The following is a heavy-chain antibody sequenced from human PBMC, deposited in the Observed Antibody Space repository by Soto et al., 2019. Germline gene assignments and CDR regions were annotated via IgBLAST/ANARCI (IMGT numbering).Heavy chain of an antibody. CDR2: IYYRGNT. J-gene: IGHJ4*02. V-gene: IGHV4-61*01. CDR3: ARRFPAGGRYWGFFDY. Sequence: QVQVRESGPGLVKPSETLSLTCIVSGGSVSSGNYHWSWIRQPPGKGLEWIGYIYYRGNTNYHPSQKRLVTISIDTSKNQFYLKLSSVTAADTAVYYCARRFPAGGRYWGFFDYWGQGALVTVSS. D-gene: IGHD1-26*01. CDR1: GGSVSSGNYH.